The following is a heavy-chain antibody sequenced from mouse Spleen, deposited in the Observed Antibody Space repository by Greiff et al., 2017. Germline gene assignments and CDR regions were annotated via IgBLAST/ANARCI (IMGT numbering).Heavy chain of an antibody. D-gene: IGHD2-14*01. CDR1: GYTFTSYW. CDR3: ARYYRYAMDY. J-gene: IGHJ4*01. Sequence: QVQLQQSGAELVRPGTSVKLSCKASGYTFTSYWMHWVKQRPGQGLEWIGVIDPSDSYTNYNQKFKGKATLTVDTSSSTAYMQLSSLTSEDSAVYYCARYYRYAMDYWGQGTSVTVSS. V-gene: IGHV1-59*01. CDR2: IDPSDSYT.